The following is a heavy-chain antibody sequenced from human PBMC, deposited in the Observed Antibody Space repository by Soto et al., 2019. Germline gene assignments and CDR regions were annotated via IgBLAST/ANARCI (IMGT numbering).Heavy chain of an antibody. CDR3: AKWGNDWGYDYYGMNV. Sequence: DVQLVESGGGSVQPGGSLRLSCAASGFTFSSYAMSWVRQGPGKGLEWVSAISDSAINTYYADSVKGRFIISRDNSKNTLYLQMSSLRAEATARYYCAKWGNDWGYDYYGMNVWGQGTTVTVSS. J-gene: IGHJ6*02. V-gene: IGHV3-23*04. CDR2: ISDSAINT. CDR1: GFTFSSYA. D-gene: IGHD7-27*01.